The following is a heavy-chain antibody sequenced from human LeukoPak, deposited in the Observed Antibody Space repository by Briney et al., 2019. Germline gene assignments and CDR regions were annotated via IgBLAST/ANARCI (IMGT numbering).Heavy chain of an antibody. Sequence: SQTLSLTCAISGDSVSSNTATWNWIRQSPSRGLEWLGRTYYRSKWYNHYAESMKSRITINPDTSKNQFSLQLNSVTPEDTAVYYCARSCCSDCCQFDSWGQGTQVTVSS. V-gene: IGHV6-1*01. J-gene: IGHJ4*02. CDR2: TYYRSKWYN. D-gene: IGHD2-21*02. CDR3: ARSCCSDCCQFDS. CDR1: GDSVSSNTAT.